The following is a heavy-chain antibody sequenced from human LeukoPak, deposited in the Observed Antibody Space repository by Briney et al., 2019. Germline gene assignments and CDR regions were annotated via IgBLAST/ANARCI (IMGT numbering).Heavy chain of an antibody. CDR2: IRSKANSYAT. J-gene: IGHJ6*03. V-gene: IGHV3-73*01. Sequence: GGSLKLSCAASGFTFSGSAMHWVRQASGKGLEWVGRIRSKANSYATAYAASVKGRFTISRDDSKNTAYLQMNSLKTEDTAVYYCTRDSVVYGSSWYPYDYYYYMDVWGKGTTVTISS. CDR3: TRDSVVYGSSWYPYDYYYYMDV. CDR1: GFTFSGSA. D-gene: IGHD6-13*01.